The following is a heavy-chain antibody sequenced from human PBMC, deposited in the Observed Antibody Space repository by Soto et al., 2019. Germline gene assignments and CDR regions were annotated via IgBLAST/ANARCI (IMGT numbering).Heavy chain of an antibody. Sequence: GGSLRLSCAASGFTFSGSAMHWVRQASGKGLEWVGRIRSKANSYATAYAASVKGRFTISRDDSKNTAYLQMNSLKTEDTAVYYCTRQRHDFWSGYYYYYYGMDVWGQGPRSPSP. CDR1: GFTFSGSA. D-gene: IGHD3-3*01. CDR2: IRSKANSYAT. V-gene: IGHV3-73*01. CDR3: TRQRHDFWSGYYYYYYGMDV. J-gene: IGHJ6*02.